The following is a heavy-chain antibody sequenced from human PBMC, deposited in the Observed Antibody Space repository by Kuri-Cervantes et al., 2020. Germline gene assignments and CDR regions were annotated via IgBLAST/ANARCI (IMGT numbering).Heavy chain of an antibody. J-gene: IGHJ6*02. V-gene: IGHV3-21*01. D-gene: IGHD3-10*01. CDR2: ISSSSYI. CDR3: AKDVLGWYYYGSGTYSSYGMDV. Sequence: GGSLRLSCAASGFTFSSYSMNWVRQAPGKGLEWVSSISSSSYIYYADSVKGRFTISRDNAKNSLYLQMNSLRAEDTAVYYCAKDVLGWYYYGSGTYSSYGMDVWGQGTTVTVSS. CDR1: GFTFSSYS.